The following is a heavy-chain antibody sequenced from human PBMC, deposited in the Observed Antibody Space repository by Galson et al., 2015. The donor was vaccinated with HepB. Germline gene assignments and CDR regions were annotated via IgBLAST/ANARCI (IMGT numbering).Heavy chain of an antibody. CDR2: ISAYNGNT. D-gene: IGHD2-2*01. Sequence: SVKVSCKASGYTFTSYGISWVRQAPGQGLEWMGWISAYNGNTNYAQKLQGRVTMTTDTSTSTAYMELRSLRSDDTAVYYCAREMGYCSSTSCYRDYYGMDVWGQGTTVTVSS. V-gene: IGHV1-18*04. J-gene: IGHJ6*02. CDR3: AREMGYCSSTSCYRDYYGMDV. CDR1: GYTFTSYG.